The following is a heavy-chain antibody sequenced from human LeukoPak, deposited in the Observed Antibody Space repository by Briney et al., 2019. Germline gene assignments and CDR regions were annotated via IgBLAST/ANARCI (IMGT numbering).Heavy chain of an antibody. D-gene: IGHD5-24*01. CDR2: ISAYNGNT. CDR3: ATAHGPVYNSRRRDAFDI. CDR1: GYTFTSYG. J-gene: IGHJ3*02. V-gene: IGHV1-18*01. Sequence: ASVKVSCKASGYTFTSYGISWVRQAPGQGLEWMGWISAYNGNTNYAQKLQGRVTMTTDTSTSTAYMELRSLRSDDTAVYYCATAHGPVYNSRRRDAFDIWGQGTMVTVSS.